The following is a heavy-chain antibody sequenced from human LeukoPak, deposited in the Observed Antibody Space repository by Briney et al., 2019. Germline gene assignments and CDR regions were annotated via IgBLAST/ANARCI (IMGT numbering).Heavy chain of an antibody. Sequence: GGSLRLSCAASGFTFSSYWMHWVRQSPGKGLEWVAFMSYDGRNEYYADSVKGRFAISRDNYKNTLHLQMNRLRPGDTAVYYCAREGGPYYHPSSPFDYWGLGTLVTVSS. J-gene: IGHJ4*02. V-gene: IGHV3-30*09. D-gene: IGHD3-22*01. CDR3: AREGGPYYHPSSPFDY. CDR1: GFTFSSYW. CDR2: MSYDGRNE.